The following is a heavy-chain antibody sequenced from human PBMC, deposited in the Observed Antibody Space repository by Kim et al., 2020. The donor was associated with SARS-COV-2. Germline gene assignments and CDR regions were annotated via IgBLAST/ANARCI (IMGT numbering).Heavy chain of an antibody. J-gene: IGHJ6*02. CDR2: INPSGGST. Sequence: ASVKVSCKASGYTFTSYYMHWVRQAPGQGLEWMGIINPSGGSTSYAQKFQGRVTMTRDTSTSTVYMELSSLRSEDTAVYYCAREFVSSTMNDMVRGVMNYGMDVWGQGTTVTVSS. CDR1: GYTFTSYY. CDR3: AREFVSSTMNDMVRGVMNYGMDV. D-gene: IGHD3-10*01. V-gene: IGHV1-46*01.